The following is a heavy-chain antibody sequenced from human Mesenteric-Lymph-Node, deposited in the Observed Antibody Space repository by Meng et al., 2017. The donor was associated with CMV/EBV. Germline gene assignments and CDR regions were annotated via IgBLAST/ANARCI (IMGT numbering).Heavy chain of an antibody. CDR2: IYSGGST. V-gene: IGHV3-66*02. Sequence: GESLKISCAASGFTVSSNYMSWVRQAPGKGLEWVSVIYSGGSTYYADSVKGRFTISRDNSKNTLYLQMNSLRAEDMAVYYCAGDRCSSTSCPGPDAFDIWGQGTMVTVSS. J-gene: IGHJ3*02. CDR1: GFTVSSNY. CDR3: AGDRCSSTSCPGPDAFDI. D-gene: IGHD2-2*01.